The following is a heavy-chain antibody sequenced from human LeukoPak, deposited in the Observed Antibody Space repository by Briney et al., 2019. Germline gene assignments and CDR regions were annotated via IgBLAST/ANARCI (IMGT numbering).Heavy chain of an antibody. Sequence: SETLSLTCAVYGGSFSGYYWSWIRQPPGKGLEWIGEINHSGSTNYNPSLKSRVTISVDTSKNQFSLKLSSVTAADTAVYYCASGVYGFWSGYYLGYWGQGTLVTVSS. CDR2: INHSGST. D-gene: IGHD3-3*01. V-gene: IGHV4-34*01. CDR3: ASGVYGFWSGYYLGY. J-gene: IGHJ4*02. CDR1: GGSFSGYY.